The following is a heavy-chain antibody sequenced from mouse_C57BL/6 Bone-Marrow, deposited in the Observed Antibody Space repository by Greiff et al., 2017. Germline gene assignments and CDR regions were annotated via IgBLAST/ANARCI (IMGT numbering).Heavy chain of an antibody. Sequence: QVHVKQPGAELVMPGASVKLSCKASGYTFTSYWMHWVKQRPGQGLEWIGEIDPSDSYTNYNQKFKGKSTLTVDKSSSTAYMQLSSLTSEDSAVYYCAREGDGYPAWFAYWGQGTLVTVSA. V-gene: IGHV1-69*01. CDR1: GYTFTSYW. CDR2: IDPSDSYT. CDR3: AREGDGYPAWFAY. J-gene: IGHJ3*01. D-gene: IGHD2-3*01.